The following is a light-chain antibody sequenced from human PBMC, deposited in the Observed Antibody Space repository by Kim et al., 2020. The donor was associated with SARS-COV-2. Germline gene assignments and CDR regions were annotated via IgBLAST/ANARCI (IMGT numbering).Light chain of an antibody. Sequence: LPPGESATLACRASQSVSSSLAWYQQKPGQAPRLLIYDASNRATGIPARFSGSGSGTDFTLTISSLEPEDFAVYYCQQRSNWPLTFGGGTKVDIK. J-gene: IGKJ4*01. V-gene: IGKV3-11*01. CDR2: DAS. CDR1: QSVSSS. CDR3: QQRSNWPLT.